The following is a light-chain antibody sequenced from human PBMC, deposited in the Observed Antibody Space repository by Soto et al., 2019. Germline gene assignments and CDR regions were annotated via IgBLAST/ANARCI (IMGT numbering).Light chain of an antibody. V-gene: IGKV1-5*01. CDR2: DAS. CDR3: HQYNSYSQT. Sequence: DIQMTQSPSTLSASVGDRVTITCRASPSISSWLDWYQQKPGKAPKLLIYDASSLESGVPSRFSGSGSGTEFTLPIRSLQPADLATYYCHQYNSYSQTFGQGTKLEIK. CDR1: PSISSW. J-gene: IGKJ2*01.